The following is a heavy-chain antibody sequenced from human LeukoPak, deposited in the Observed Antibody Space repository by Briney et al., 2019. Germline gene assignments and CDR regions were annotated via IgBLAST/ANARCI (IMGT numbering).Heavy chain of an antibody. D-gene: IGHD3-10*01. CDR2: IRSKAYGGIT. J-gene: IGHJ4*02. V-gene: IGHV3-49*04. Sequence: GGSLRLSCTASGFTFGDYAMSWVRQAPGKGLEWVGFIRSKAYGGITEYAASVKGRFTISRDDSKSIAYLQMNSLKTEDTAVYYCTRQRSGELFRPSRYYFDYWGQGTLVTVSS. CDR1: GFTFGDYA. CDR3: TRQRSGELFRPSRYYFDY.